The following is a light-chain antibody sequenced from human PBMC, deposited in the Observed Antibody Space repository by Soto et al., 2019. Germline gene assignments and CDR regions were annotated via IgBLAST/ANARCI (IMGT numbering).Light chain of an antibody. CDR3: QQYNNWPLA. V-gene: IGKV3-20*01. J-gene: IGKJ1*01. CDR2: RAS. Sequence: EIVLTQSPGTLSLSPGERATLSCRASQSVSSSYLAWYQQKPGQAPKVLIYRASSRATGIPDRFSGSGSGTDFTLTISRLEPEDFAVYYCQQYNNWPLAFGQGTKVEIK. CDR1: QSVSSSY.